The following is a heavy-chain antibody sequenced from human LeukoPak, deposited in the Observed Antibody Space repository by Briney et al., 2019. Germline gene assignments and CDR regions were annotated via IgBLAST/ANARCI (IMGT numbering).Heavy chain of an antibody. CDR1: GGSFSGYY. V-gene: IGHV4-34*01. CDR3: ATLAHRYYYDSSSYPDAFDI. Sequence: SETLSLTCAVYGGSFSGYYWSWIRQPPGKGLEWIGEINHSGSTNYNPSLKSRVTISVDTSKNQFSLKLSSVTAADTAVYYCATLAHRYYYDSSSYPDAFDIWGQGTMVTVSS. J-gene: IGHJ3*02. D-gene: IGHD3-22*01. CDR2: INHSGST.